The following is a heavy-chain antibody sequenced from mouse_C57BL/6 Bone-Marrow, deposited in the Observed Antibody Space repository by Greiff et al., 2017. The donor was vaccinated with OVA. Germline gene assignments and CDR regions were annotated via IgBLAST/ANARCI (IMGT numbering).Heavy chain of an antibody. CDR1: GYTFTDYY. J-gene: IGHJ2*01. CDR3: ANSSGGY. Sequence: VQLQQSGPELVKPGASVKISCKASGYTFTDYYMNWVKQSHGKSLEWIGDINPNNGGTSYNQKFKGKATLTVDKSSSTAYMELRSLTSEDSAVYYCANSSGGYWGQGTTLTVSS. D-gene: IGHD3-2*02. V-gene: IGHV1-26*01. CDR2: INPNNGGT.